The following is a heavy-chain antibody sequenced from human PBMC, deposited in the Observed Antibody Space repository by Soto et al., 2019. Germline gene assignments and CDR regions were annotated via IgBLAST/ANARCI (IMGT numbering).Heavy chain of an antibody. Sequence: QVQLVQSGDEVKKPGASVKVSCKASGYIFVNYGIAWVRQAPGQGLEWMGWISPYTGNTHSATKIQGRLTMTTDTATRTAYMALGGLTSDDTAVYYCVMVDNYVTPTPQDVWGQGTTVTVSS. D-gene: IGHD3-16*01. J-gene: IGHJ6*02. CDR2: ISPYTGNT. CDR3: VMVDNYVTPTPQDV. CDR1: GYIFVNYG. V-gene: IGHV1-18*01.